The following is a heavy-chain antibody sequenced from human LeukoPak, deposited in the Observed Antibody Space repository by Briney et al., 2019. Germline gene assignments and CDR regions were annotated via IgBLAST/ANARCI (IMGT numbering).Heavy chain of an antibody. CDR1: GFTFSNYW. CDR3: AKDERCSGGSCYPGY. D-gene: IGHD2-15*01. CDR2: ISGSGGST. V-gene: IGHV3-23*01. Sequence: GGSLRLSCAVSGFTFSNYWMSWVRQAPGKGLEWVSAISGSGGSTYYADSVKGRFTISRDNSKNTLYLQMNSLRAEDTAVYYCAKDERCSGGSCYPGYWGQGTLVTVSS. J-gene: IGHJ4*02.